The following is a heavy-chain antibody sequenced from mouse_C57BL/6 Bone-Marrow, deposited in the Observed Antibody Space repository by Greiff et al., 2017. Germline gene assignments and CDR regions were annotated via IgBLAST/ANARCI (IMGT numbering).Heavy chain of an antibody. CDR2: SRNKANDYTT. J-gene: IGHJ4*01. V-gene: IGHV7-1*01. D-gene: IGHD2-5*01. CDR1: GFTFSDFY. CDR3: ARDEDSNYDAMDY. Sequence: EVMLVESGGGLVQSGRSLRLSCATSGFTFSDFYMEWVRQAPGKGLEWIAASRNKANDYTTEYSASVKGRFIVSRDTSQSILYLQMNALRAEDTAIYYCARDEDSNYDAMDYWGQGTSVTVSS.